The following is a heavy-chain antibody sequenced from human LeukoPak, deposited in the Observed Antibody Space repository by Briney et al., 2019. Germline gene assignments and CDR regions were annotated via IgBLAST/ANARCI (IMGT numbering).Heavy chain of an antibody. D-gene: IGHD6-6*01. V-gene: IGHV1-2*02. Sequence: GASVKVSCKASGYTFTGYYMHWVRQAPGQGLEWMGGINPNSGGTNYAQKFQGRVTMTRDTSISTAYMELSRLRSDDTAVYYCARDRGAARPEEWFDPWGQGTLVTVSS. CDR2: INPNSGGT. CDR3: ARDRGAARPEEWFDP. CDR1: GYTFTGYY. J-gene: IGHJ5*02.